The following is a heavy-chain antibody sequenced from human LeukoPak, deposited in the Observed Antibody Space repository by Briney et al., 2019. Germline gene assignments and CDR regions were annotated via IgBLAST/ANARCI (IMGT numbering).Heavy chain of an antibody. CDR2: INHSGST. CDR1: GGSFSGYY. CDR3: ARGATVTTQIDY. J-gene: IGHJ4*02. Sequence: SETLSLTCAVYGGSFSGYYWSGIRQPPGKGLEWIGEINHSGSTNYNPSLKSRVTISVDTSKNQFSLKLSSVTAADTAVYYCARGATVTTQIDYWGRGTLVTVSS. D-gene: IGHD4-11*01. V-gene: IGHV4-34*01.